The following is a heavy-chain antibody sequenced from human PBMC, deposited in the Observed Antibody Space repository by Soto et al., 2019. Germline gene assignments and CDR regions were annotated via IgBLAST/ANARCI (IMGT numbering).Heavy chain of an antibody. CDR2: ISAYNGNT. Sequence: ASVKVSCKASGYTFTSYGISWLRQAPGQGLEWMGWISAYNGNTNYAQKLQGRVTMTTDTSTSTAYMELRSLRSGDTAVYYCARGYYDSSGYYPFDYWGQGTLVTVSS. V-gene: IGHV1-18*01. CDR3: ARGYYDSSGYYPFDY. D-gene: IGHD3-22*01. CDR1: GYTFTSYG. J-gene: IGHJ4*02.